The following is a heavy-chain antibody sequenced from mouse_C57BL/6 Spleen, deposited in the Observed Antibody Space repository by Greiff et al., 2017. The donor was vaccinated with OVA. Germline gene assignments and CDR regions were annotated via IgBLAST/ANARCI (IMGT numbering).Heavy chain of an antibody. CDR3: ARDGGITTGYYAMDY. J-gene: IGHJ4*01. CDR1: GFTFSSYA. CDR2: ISDGGSYT. D-gene: IGHD2-4*01. Sequence: EVQLVESGGGLVKPGGSLKLSCAASGFTFSSYAMSWVRQTPEKRLEWVATISDGGSYTYYPDNVKGRFTISRDNAKNNLYLQMSHLKSEDTAMYYCARDGGITTGYYAMDYWGQGTSVTVAS. V-gene: IGHV5-4*01.